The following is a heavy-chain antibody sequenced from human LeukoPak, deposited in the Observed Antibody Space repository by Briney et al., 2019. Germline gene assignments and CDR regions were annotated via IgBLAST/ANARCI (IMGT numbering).Heavy chain of an antibody. Sequence: TGGSLRLSCAASGFTFSSYEMNWVRQAPGKGLEWVSYISSSGSTIYYADSVKGRFTISRDNAKNSLYLQMNSLRAEDTAVYYCARDSLSGGENPAFDYWGQGTLVTVSS. V-gene: IGHV3-48*03. CDR3: ARDSLSGGENPAFDY. CDR1: GFTFSSYE. D-gene: IGHD2-21*01. CDR2: ISSSGSTI. J-gene: IGHJ4*02.